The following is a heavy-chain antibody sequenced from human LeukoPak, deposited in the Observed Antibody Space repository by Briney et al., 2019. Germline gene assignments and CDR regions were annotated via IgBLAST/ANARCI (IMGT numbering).Heavy chain of an antibody. CDR1: GGSISTYY. D-gene: IGHD5-12*01. V-gene: IGHV4-59*01. J-gene: IGHJ4*02. Sequence: SETLSLTCTISGGSISTYYWSWIRQPPGKGLEWIGYIYYTGSTNYNPSLKSRVTISVDTSKNQFSLKLSSVTAADTAVYYCARDRGDGYDYFWDYWGQGTLVTVSS. CDR2: IYYTGST. CDR3: ARDRGDGYDYFWDY.